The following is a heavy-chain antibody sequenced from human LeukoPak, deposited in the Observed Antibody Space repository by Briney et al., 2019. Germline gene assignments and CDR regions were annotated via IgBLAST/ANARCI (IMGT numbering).Heavy chain of an antibody. J-gene: IGHJ4*02. V-gene: IGHV3-30-3*01. CDR2: ISYDGSNK. CDR3: ARAYYLKLYDY. Sequence: QTGGSLRLSCAASGFTFSSYAMHWVRQAPGKGLEWVAVISYDGSNKYYADSVKSRFTISRDNSKNTLYLQMNSLRAEDTAVYYCARAYYLKLYDYWGQGTLVTVSS. D-gene: IGHD3-10*01. CDR1: GFTFSSYA.